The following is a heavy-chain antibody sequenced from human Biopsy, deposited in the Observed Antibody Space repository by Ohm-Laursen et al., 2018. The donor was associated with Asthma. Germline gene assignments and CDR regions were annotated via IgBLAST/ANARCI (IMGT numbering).Heavy chain of an antibody. CDR1: GGSFTHYF. V-gene: IGHV4-59*07. CDR3: ARGGWGQLGLGY. Sequence: SDTLSLTWAISGGSFTHYFWMWIRQPPGKGLEWIATISYTGSTYYNPSLKSRVTISVDTSKNQFSLTLSSVTAADTAVYYCARGGWGQLGLGYWGQGTLATVSS. J-gene: IGHJ4*02. CDR2: ISYTGST. D-gene: IGHD6-6*01.